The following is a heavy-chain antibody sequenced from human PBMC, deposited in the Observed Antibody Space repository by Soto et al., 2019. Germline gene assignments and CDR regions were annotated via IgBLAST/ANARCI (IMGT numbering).Heavy chain of an antibody. J-gene: IGHJ4*02. CDR1: GFTFSSYA. CDR2: ISGSGGST. D-gene: IGHD3-3*01. CDR3: AKSPVNYDFWSGYVD. Sequence: GGSLRLSCAAPGFTFSSYAMSWVRQAPGKGLEWVSAISGSGGSTYYADSVKGRFTISRDNSKNTLYLQMNSLRAEDTAVYYCAKSPVNYDFWSGYVDWGQGTLVPSPQ. V-gene: IGHV3-23*01.